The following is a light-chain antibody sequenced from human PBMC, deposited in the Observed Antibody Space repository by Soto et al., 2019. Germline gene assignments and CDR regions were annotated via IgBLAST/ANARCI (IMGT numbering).Light chain of an antibody. CDR3: QQANSFPPT. J-gene: IGKJ4*01. V-gene: IGKV1-12*01. Sequence: DTQMTQSPSSVSASVGDRVSITCRASQGIRSWLAWYQLKPGHAPKLLIYTGPSLQSGVPSRFSGTGSRTDSTLTNTSLQPEDVATYYCQQANSFPPTFGGGTKVEIK. CDR2: TGP. CDR1: QGIRSW.